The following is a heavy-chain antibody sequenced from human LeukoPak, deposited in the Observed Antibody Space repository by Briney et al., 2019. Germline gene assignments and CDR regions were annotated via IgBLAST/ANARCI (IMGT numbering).Heavy chain of an antibody. CDR2: ISSSSSYI. V-gene: IGHV3-21*01. D-gene: IGHD3-10*01. CDR1: GFTFSSYS. J-gene: IGHJ4*02. CDR3: ARTVRGGWNFGY. Sequence: PGGSLRLSCTASGFTFSSYSMNWVRQAPGKGLEWVSSISSSSSYIYYADSVKGRFTISRDNAKNSLYLQMNSLRAEDTAVYYCARTVRGGWNFGYWGQGTLVTVSS.